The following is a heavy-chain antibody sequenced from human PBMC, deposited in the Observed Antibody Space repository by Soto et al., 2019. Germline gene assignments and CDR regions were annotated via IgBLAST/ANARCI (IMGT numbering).Heavy chain of an antibody. CDR3: ATDLPWSYGAVGY. Sequence: GGSLRLSCAASGFTFDNAWMTWVRQAPGKGLEWVGRIKSKTDGGTTDYASPVKGRFTISRDDSKSTLYLQMNSLKTEDTAMYYCATDLPWSYGAVGYWGQGTLVTVSS. J-gene: IGHJ4*02. D-gene: IGHD1-26*01. V-gene: IGHV3-15*01. CDR2: IKSKTDGGTT. CDR1: GFTFDNAW.